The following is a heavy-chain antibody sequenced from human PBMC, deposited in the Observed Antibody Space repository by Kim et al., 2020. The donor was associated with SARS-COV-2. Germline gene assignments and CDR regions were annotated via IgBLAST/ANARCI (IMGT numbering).Heavy chain of an antibody. V-gene: IGHV3-21*01. CDR1: GYTFSSYS. Sequence: GGSLRLSCAASGYTFSSYSMNWVRQAPGKGLEWVSSISSSSSYIYYADSVKGRFTISRDNAKNSLYLQMNSLRAEDTAVYYCARDHNYCSSTSCPFDYWGQGTLVTVSS. D-gene: IGHD2-2*01. CDR2: ISSSSSYI. CDR3: ARDHNYCSSTSCPFDY. J-gene: IGHJ4*02.